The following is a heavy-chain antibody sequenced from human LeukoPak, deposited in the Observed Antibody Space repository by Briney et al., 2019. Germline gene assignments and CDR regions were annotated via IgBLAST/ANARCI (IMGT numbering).Heavy chain of an antibody. D-gene: IGHD4-17*01. J-gene: IGHJ6*02. Sequence: GASVKVSCKASGGTFSSYAISWVRQAPGQGPEWMGGIIPIFGTANYAQKFQGRVTITADESTSTAYMELSSLGSEDTAVYYCANGDYVLSHYYYYGMDVWGQGTTVTVSS. CDR2: IIPIFGTA. CDR1: GGTFSSYA. CDR3: ANGDYVLSHYYYYGMDV. V-gene: IGHV1-69*13.